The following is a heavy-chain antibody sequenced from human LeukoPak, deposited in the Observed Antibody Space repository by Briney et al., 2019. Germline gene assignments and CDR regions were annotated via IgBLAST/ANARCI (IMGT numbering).Heavy chain of an antibody. CDR3: AREERDYYYYMDV. CDR1: GFTFSSYW. V-gene: IGHV3-7*01. CDR2: IKQDGSEK. J-gene: IGHJ6*03. Sequence: GGSLRLSCAASGFTFSSYWMSWVRQAPGKGLEWVANIKQDGSEKYYVDSVKGRFTISRDNAKNSLYLQMNSLRAEDTAVYYCAREERDYYYYMDVWGKGTTVTVSS.